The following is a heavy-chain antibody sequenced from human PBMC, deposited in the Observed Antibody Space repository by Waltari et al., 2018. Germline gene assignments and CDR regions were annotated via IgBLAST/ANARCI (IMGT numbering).Heavy chain of an antibody. V-gene: IGHV2-5*01. CDR2: IYWHDDK. CDR3: ALSAKYYYDSSGYYSSEYFQH. CDR1: GFSLSTSGVG. J-gene: IGHJ1*01. D-gene: IGHD3-22*01. Sequence: QITLKESGPTLVKPTQTLTLTCTFSGFSLSTSGVGVGWIRQPPGKALGWLAIIYWHDDKRYSPAQKSRLTITKDISKNQVVLTMTNMDPVDTATYYCALSAKYYYDSSGYYSSEYFQHWGQGTLVTVSS.